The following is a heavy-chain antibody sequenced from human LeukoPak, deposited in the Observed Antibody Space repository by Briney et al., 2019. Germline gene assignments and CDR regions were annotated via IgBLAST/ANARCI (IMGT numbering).Heavy chain of an antibody. V-gene: IGHV3-7*03. Sequence: GGSLRLSCAASGFTFRSYWMSWVRQAPGKGLEWVANIKQDGSEKYYVDSVKGRFTISRDNAKNSLYLQMNSLRAEDTAVYYCARGNIVATISWFDPWGQGTLVTVSS. CDR2: IKQDGSEK. D-gene: IGHD5-12*01. CDR3: ARGNIVATISWFDP. J-gene: IGHJ5*02. CDR1: GFTFRSYW.